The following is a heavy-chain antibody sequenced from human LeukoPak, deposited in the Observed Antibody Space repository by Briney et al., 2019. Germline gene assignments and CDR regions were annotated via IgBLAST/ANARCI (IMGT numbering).Heavy chain of an antibody. J-gene: IGHJ3*02. CDR2: IYYSGST. CDR1: GGSISSYY. CDR3: ARYIVSYPHDAFDI. V-gene: IGHV4-59*01. D-gene: IGHD1-26*01. Sequence: PSETLSLTCTVSGGSISSYYWSWIRQPPGKGLEWIGYIYYSGSTSYNPSLKSRVTISVDTSKKQFSLKLSSVTAADTTFYYCARYIVSYPHDAFDIWGQGTMVTVSS.